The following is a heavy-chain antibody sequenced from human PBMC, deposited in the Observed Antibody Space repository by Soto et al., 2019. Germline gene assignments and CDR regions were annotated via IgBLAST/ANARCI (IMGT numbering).Heavy chain of an antibody. CDR2: INHSGST. D-gene: IGHD3-3*01. J-gene: IGHJ4*02. Sequence: SETLSLTCAVYGGSFTGYYRNWIRQSPGKGLEWIGEINHSGSTNYNPSLKSRVTISLDTSKNQFSLRLSSVTAADTAVYYCATAHYDFWSGFSQKHYFDYWGQGTQVTVS. CDR3: ATAHYDFWSGFSQKHYFDY. V-gene: IGHV4-34*01. CDR1: GGSFTGYY.